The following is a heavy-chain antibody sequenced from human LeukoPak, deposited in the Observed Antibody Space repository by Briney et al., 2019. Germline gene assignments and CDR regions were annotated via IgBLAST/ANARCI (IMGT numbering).Heavy chain of an antibody. CDR1: GYTFTSYD. J-gene: IGHJ4*02. V-gene: IGHV1-8*01. CDR2: MNPNSGNT. CDR3: ARGRDPFDY. D-gene: IGHD2-21*02. Sequence: ASVKVSCKASGYTFTSYDVNWVRQATGQGLEWMGWMNPNSGNTGYAQKFQGRVTMTTNIPISTVYLELSSLRSEDTAVYYCARGRDPFDYWGQGTLVIVSS.